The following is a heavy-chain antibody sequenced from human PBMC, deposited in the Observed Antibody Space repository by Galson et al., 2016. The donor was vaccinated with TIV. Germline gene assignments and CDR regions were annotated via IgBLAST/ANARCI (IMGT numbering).Heavy chain of an antibody. CDR1: GGSFNGY. V-gene: IGHV4-34*01. D-gene: IGHD6-13*01. CDR2: ISHSGIT. Sequence: LSLTCAVYGGSFNGYWAWIRQPPGKGLEWIGKISHSGITKYSPSLKSRVTISLDPSKTQFSLRLTSVTAADTAVYYCARGLTSSSWSRYYFDYWGQGTLVTVSS. CDR3: ARGLTSSSWSRYYFDY. J-gene: IGHJ4*02.